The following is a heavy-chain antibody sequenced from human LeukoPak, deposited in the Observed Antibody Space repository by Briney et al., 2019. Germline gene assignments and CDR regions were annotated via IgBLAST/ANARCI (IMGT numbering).Heavy chain of an antibody. D-gene: IGHD1-1*01. Sequence: ASVKVSCEASGYTFTDYYIHWVRQAPGQGLEWMGWITPNGGTHYAQKFQGSVTMSRDTSINTAYMEVSSLTSDDTAVYYCVRDSPSSELDLDYWGQGSLVTVSS. CDR1: GYTFTDYY. V-gene: IGHV1-2*02. CDR2: ITPNGGT. CDR3: VRDSPSSELDLDY. J-gene: IGHJ4*02.